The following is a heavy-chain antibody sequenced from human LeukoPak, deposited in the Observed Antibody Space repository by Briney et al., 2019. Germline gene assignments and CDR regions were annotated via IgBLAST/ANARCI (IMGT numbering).Heavy chain of an antibody. CDR2: INHSGST. V-gene: IGHV4-34*01. D-gene: IGHD6-13*01. J-gene: IGHJ4*02. CDR1: GGSFSGYY. CDR3: ARLTQTYSSSWYDAASDY. Sequence: SETLSLTCAVYGGSFSGYYWSWIRQPPGKGLEWIGEINHSGSTNYNPSLKSRVTISVDTSKNQFSLKLSSVTAADTAVYYCARLTQTYSSSWYDAASDYWGQGTLVTVSS.